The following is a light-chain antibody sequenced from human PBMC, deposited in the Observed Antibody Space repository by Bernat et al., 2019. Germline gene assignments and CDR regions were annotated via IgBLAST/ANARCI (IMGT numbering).Light chain of an antibody. Sequence: EVVMTQSPATLSVSPGERATLSCRASESVSSDLAWYQQKPGQAPSPLIYGASTRATGIPDRFSGSGSWTEFTLTISSLQSEDFAVYYCQQYNKWPPITFGQGTRLDIK. CDR3: QQYNKWPPIT. J-gene: IGKJ5*01. CDR2: GAS. CDR1: ESVSSD. V-gene: IGKV3-15*01.